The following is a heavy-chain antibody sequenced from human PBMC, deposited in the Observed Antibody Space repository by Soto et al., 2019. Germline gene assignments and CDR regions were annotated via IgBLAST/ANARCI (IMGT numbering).Heavy chain of an antibody. CDR3: ARVTDCGGDCYGGWFDP. CDR2: IKTKTDGGTT. CDR1: GFTFSDAW. Sequence: PGGSLRLSCAASGFTFSDAWMSWVRQAPGKGLEWVGRIKTKTDGGTTDYAAPVKGRFTISRDDSKNTLYLQMNSLKTEDTAVYYCARVTDCGGDCYGGWFDPWGQGTLVTVSS. D-gene: IGHD2-21*02. V-gene: IGHV3-15*01. J-gene: IGHJ5*02.